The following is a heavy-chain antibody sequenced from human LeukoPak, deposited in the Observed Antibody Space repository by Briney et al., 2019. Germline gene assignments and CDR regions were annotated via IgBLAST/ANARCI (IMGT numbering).Heavy chain of an antibody. CDR3: ARDRDGYSGYGSPHDAFDI. Sequence: GASVKVSCKASGGTFSSYAISWVRQAPGQGLEWMGIINPSGGSTRYAQKFQGRVTMTRDMSTSTVYMELSSLRSEDTAMYYCARDRDGYSGYGSPHDAFDIWGQGTMVTVSS. CDR1: GGTFSSYA. D-gene: IGHD5-12*01. CDR2: INPSGGST. J-gene: IGHJ3*02. V-gene: IGHV1-46*01.